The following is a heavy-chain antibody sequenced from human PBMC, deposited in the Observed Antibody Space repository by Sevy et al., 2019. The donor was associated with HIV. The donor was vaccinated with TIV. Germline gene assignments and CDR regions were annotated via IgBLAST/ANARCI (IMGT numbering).Heavy chain of an antibody. D-gene: IGHD2-2*01. CDR2: FSFGCGKI. V-gene: IGHV3-23*01. J-gene: IGHJ4*02. CDR3: AREGCSKPHDC. Sequence: GGSLRLSCAASGFTFSNYAMSWVRQAPGKGLGWVSTFSFGCGKINYADSVKGRFTISRDNSKNTLYLQMNSLRAEDTALYYCAREGCSKPHDCWGQGTLVTVSS. CDR1: GFTFSNYA.